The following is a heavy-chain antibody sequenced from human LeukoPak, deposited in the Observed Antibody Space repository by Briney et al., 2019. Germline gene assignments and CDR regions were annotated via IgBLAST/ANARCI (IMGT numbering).Heavy chain of an antibody. CDR3: ARTFGDQYYFDY. Sequence: GGSLRLSCAASGFTFSSYSMNWVRQAPGKGLEWVSSISSSSSYIYYADSVKGRFTISRDNAKNSLYPQMNSLRAEDTAVYYCARTFGDQYYFDYWGQGTLVTVSS. D-gene: IGHD3-10*01. V-gene: IGHV3-21*01. CDR2: ISSSSSYI. CDR1: GFTFSSYS. J-gene: IGHJ4*02.